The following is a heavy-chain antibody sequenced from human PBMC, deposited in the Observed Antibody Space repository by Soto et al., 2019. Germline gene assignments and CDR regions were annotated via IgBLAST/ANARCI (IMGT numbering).Heavy chain of an antibody. V-gene: IGHV3-23*01. D-gene: IGHD3-10*01. Sequence: LRLSCAASGLTFSSYAMIWVRQAPGKGLEWVSGISDSGGSTYYADSVKGRFTISRDNSKNTLYLQMNSLRAEDTAVYYCAKGTYYYGSAPYYFDYWGQGTLVTVSS. CDR1: GLTFSSYA. CDR2: ISDSGGST. CDR3: AKGTYYYGSAPYYFDY. J-gene: IGHJ4*02.